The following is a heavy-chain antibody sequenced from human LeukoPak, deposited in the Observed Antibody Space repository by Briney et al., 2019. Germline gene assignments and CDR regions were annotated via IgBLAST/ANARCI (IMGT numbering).Heavy chain of an antibody. CDR3: AREDVGATTGGLDY. CDR1: GFTFSSYG. V-gene: IGHV3-33*01. J-gene: IGHJ4*02. Sequence: GRSLRLSCAASGFTFSSYGMHWVRQAPGKGLEWVAVIWYDGSNKYYADSVKGRFTISRDNPKNTLYLQMNSLRAEDTAVYYCAREDVGATTGGLDYWGQGTLVTVSS. CDR2: IWYDGSNK. D-gene: IGHD1-26*01.